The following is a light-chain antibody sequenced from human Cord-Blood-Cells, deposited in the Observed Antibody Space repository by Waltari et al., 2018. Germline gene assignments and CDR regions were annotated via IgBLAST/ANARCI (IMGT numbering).Light chain of an antibody. Sequence: QSALTQPASVSGSPGQSITISCTGTSSDVGGYNYVPWYQQHPGKAPKLMIYHVSNRPSGVSQRFAGSKSGNTASLTISGLQAEDEADYYCSSYTSSSTVVFGGGTKLTVL. CDR1: SSDVGGYNY. CDR2: HVS. J-gene: IGLJ2*01. CDR3: SSYTSSSTVV. V-gene: IGLV2-14*01.